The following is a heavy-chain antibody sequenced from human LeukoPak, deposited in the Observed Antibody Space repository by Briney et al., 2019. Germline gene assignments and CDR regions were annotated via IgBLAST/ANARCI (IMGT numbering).Heavy chain of an antibody. D-gene: IGHD3-9*01. V-gene: IGHV1-69*05. Sequence: SVKVSCKASGGTFSSYAISWVRQAPGQGLEWMGGIIPIFGTANYAQKLQGRVTMTTDTSTSTAYMELRSLRSDDTAVYYCARDGLRYFDWLLLPFDYWGQGTLVTVSS. CDR1: GGTFSSYA. CDR2: IIPIFGTA. J-gene: IGHJ4*02. CDR3: ARDGLRYFDWLLLPFDY.